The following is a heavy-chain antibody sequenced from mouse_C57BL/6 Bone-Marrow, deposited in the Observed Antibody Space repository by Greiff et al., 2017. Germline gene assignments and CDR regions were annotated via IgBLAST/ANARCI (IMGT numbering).Heavy chain of an antibody. V-gene: IGHV1-85*01. Sequence: QVQLKQSGPELVKPGASVKLSCKASGYTFTSYDINWVKQRPGQGLEWIGWIYPRDGSTKYNEKFKGKATLTVDTSSSTAYMELHSLTSEDSAVYCCARLEFDGSSGDWYLDVWGTGTTVTVSS. CDR1: GYTFTSYD. CDR2: IYPRDGST. D-gene: IGHD1-1*01. J-gene: IGHJ1*03. CDR3: ARLEFDGSSGDWYLDV.